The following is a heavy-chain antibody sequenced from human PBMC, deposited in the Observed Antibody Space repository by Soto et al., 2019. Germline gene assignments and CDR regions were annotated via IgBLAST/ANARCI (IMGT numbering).Heavy chain of an antibody. V-gene: IGHV4-39*01. D-gene: IGHD3-22*01. CDR3: ARHHYYDSSGWDSPFFAY. CDR2: IYYSGST. CDR1: GGSISSSSYY. J-gene: IGHJ4*02. Sequence: SETLSLTCTVSGGSISSSSYYWGWIRQPPGKGLEWIGSIYYSGSTNYNPSLKSRVTISVDTSKNQFSLKLSSVTAADTAVYYCARHHYYDSSGWDSPFFAYWGQGTLVTVSS.